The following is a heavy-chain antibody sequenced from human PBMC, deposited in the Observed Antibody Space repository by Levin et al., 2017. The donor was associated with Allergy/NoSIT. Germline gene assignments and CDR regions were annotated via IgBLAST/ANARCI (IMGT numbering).Heavy chain of an antibody. CDR1: GGTFSNYA. V-gene: IGHV1-69*13. Sequence: ASVKVSCKASGGTFSNYAISWVRQAPGQGLEWMGGIIPILGTADYAQKFQGRVTITADESTSTTHMELSSPRSEETAVYYCASAPRYDYGSGSALTIYYYYGMDVWGQGTTVTVSS. D-gene: IGHD3-10*01. CDR3: ASAPRYDYGSGSALTIYYYYGMDV. J-gene: IGHJ6*02. CDR2: IIPILGTA.